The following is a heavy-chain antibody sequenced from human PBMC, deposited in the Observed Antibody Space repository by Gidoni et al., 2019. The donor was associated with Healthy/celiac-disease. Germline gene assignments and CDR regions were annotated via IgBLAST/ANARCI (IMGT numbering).Heavy chain of an antibody. CDR3: ARSWIGHLEWLLFNWFDP. CDR2: IIPIFGTA. Sequence: QVQLVQSGAEVKKPGSSVKVSCKASGGTFSSYAISWVRQAPGQGLEWMGGIIPIFGTANYAQKFQGRVTITADESTSTAYMELSSLRSEDTAVYYCARSWIGHLEWLLFNWFDPWGQGTLVTVSS. J-gene: IGHJ5*02. V-gene: IGHV1-69*01. D-gene: IGHD3-3*01. CDR1: GGTFSSYA.